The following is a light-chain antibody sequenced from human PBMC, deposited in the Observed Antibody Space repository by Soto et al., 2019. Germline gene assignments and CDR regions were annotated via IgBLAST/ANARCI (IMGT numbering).Light chain of an antibody. V-gene: IGLV1-44*01. CDR3: AAWDDSLNGYV. Sequence: QSVLTQPPSASGTPGHRVTISCSGSSSNIGSNTVNWYQQLPGTAPKLLTYSNNQRPSGVPDRFSGSKSGTSASLAISGLQSEDEADYYSAAWDDSLNGYVFRTGTKVTVL. CDR1: SSNIGSNT. CDR2: SNN. J-gene: IGLJ1*01.